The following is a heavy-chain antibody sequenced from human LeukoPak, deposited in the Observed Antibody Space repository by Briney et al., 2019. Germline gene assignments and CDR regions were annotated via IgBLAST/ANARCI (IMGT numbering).Heavy chain of an antibody. CDR3: ARDHCSSTRCEMDV. V-gene: IGHV3-21*01. CDR1: GFTFSSYS. J-gene: IGHJ6*04. Sequence: GGSLRLSCAASGFTFSSYSMNWVPQAPGKGLEWVSSISSSSSYIYYADSVKGRFTISRDNSKNTLYLQMNSLRPEDTALYYCARDHCSSTRCEMDVWGKGTTVTVSS. CDR2: ISSSSSYI. D-gene: IGHD2-2*01.